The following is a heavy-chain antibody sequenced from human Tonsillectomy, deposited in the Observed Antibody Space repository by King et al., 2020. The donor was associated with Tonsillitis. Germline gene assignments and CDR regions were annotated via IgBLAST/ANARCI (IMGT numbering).Heavy chain of an antibody. D-gene: IGHD4-17*01. J-gene: IGHJ4*02. CDR2: ITSSSSTI. CDR1: GFTFSSYS. CDR3: ARKGEYPIVDFDY. V-gene: IGHV3-48*02. Sequence: VQLVESGGGLVQPGGSLRLSCAASGFTFSSYSMNWVRQAPGKGLEWVSHITSSSSTIYYADSVKGRFTISRDNTKNSLYLQMNSLRDEDTAVYYCARKGEYPIVDFDYWGQGTLVTVSS.